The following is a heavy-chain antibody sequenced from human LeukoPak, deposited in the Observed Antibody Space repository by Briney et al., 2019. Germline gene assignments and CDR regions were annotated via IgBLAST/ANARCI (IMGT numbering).Heavy chain of an antibody. V-gene: IGHV3-23*01. J-gene: IGHJ6*03. CDR2: ISGSGGST. Sequence: PGGSLRLSCAASGFTFSSYAMSWVRQAPGKGLEWVSAISGSGGSTYYADSVKGRFTISRDNSKNTLYLQMNSLRAEDTAVYYCAKILEGIAARRGPLPDYYYYMDVWGKGTTVTVSS. CDR1: GFTFSSYA. CDR3: AKILEGIAARRGPLPDYYYYMDV. D-gene: IGHD6-6*01.